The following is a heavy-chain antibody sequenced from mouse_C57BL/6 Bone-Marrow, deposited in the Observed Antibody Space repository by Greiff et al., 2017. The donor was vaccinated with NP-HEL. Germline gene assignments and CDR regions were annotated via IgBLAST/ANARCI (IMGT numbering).Heavy chain of an antibody. CDR3: ARGLLTMDY. Sequence: EVQLVESGGGLVKPGGSLKLSCAASGFTFSDYGMHWVRQAPEKGLEWVAYISSGSSTIYYADTVKGRFTISRDNAKNTLFLQMTSLRSEDTAMYYCARGLLTMDYWGQGTSVTVSS. V-gene: IGHV5-17*01. J-gene: IGHJ4*01. CDR2: ISSGSSTI. CDR1: GFTFSDYG. D-gene: IGHD2-10*01.